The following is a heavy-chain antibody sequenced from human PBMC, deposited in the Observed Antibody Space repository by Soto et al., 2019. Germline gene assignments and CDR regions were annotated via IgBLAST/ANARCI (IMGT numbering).Heavy chain of an antibody. V-gene: IGHV3-23*01. CDR3: AKDVEITMFRSYY. Sequence: EVQLLESGGGLVQPGGSLRLSCAASGFTFSSYAMSWVRQAPGKGLEWVSAISGSGGSTYYADSVKGRFTISRDNSKNTLYLKMNSLRAEDTAVYYCAKDVEITMFRSYYGGRGTLVTVSS. J-gene: IGHJ4*02. D-gene: IGHD3-10*01. CDR1: GFTFSSYA. CDR2: ISGSGGST.